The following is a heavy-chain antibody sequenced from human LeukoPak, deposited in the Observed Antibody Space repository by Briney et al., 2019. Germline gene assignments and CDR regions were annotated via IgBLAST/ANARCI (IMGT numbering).Heavy chain of an antibody. V-gene: IGHV3-48*01. CDR2: ISSSGSTI. CDR3: ARDQSNRLDY. CDR1: GFTFRSYS. D-gene: IGHD1-14*01. Sequence: GGSLRLSCAASGFTFRSYSMNWVRQAPGKGLEWVSYISSSGSTIHYGDSVKGRFTISRDDAKDSLYLQMSSLRAEDTAVYYCARDQSNRLDYWGQGTLVTVSS. J-gene: IGHJ4*02.